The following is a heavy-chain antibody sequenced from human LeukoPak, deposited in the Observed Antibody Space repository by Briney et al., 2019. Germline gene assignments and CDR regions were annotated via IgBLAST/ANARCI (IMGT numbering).Heavy chain of an antibody. CDR1: ESPSRMSW. D-gene: IGHD5-24*01. V-gene: IGHV3-7*02. CDR2: MKQDGSEI. CDR3: VTGGPRRRDGYTGVYDAFDI. J-gene: IGHJ3*02. Sequence: GSLRLSCVASESPSRMSWMSWVRQAPGKGLEWVANMKQDGSEIYYVDSVKGRFTISRDDAKNSLFLQMNSLRAEDTAVYYCVTGGPRRRDGYTGVYDAFDIWGHGTMVTVSS.